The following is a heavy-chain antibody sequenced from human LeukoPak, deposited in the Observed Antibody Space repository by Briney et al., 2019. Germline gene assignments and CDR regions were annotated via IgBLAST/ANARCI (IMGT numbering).Heavy chain of an antibody. CDR3: ARLLAGCPGGRCRAHFDY. V-gene: IGHV4-59*01. J-gene: IGHJ4*02. D-gene: IGHD2-15*01. CDR2: IYYSGST. CDR1: GDSISGNY. Sequence: SETLSLTCGVSGDSISGNYWSWMRQPPGKGLEWIGYIYYSGSTNYNPPLKSRVTMSVDTSKNQFSLNLSSVTAADTAVYYCARLLAGCPGGRCRAHFDYWGQGTLVTVSS.